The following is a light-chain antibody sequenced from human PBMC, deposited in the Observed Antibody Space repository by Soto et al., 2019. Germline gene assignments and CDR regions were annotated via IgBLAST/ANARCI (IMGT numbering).Light chain of an antibody. CDR1: QTVSITF. CDR3: QQYGNSPQT. J-gene: IGKJ1*01. Sequence: DIVLTQSPGTLSLSPGESATLSCRASQTVSITFLAWYQQTPGQAPRLLIYAASSRATGIPDRFSGSGSGTDFTLTISRLEPEDFAVYYCQQYGNSPQTFGQGTKVDI. V-gene: IGKV3-20*01. CDR2: AAS.